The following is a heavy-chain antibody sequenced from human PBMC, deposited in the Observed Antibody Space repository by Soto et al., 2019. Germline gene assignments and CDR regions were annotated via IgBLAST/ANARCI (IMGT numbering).Heavy chain of an antibody. CDR2: ISGSGDST. CDR1: GFTFSSYA. V-gene: IGHV3-23*01. J-gene: IGHJ4*02. D-gene: IGHD6-13*01. CDR3: ARRGPGTDFDY. Sequence: EVQLLDSGGGLVQPGGSLRLSCAASGFTFSSYAMNWVRQAPGKGLECVSVISGSGDSTYYADSVKGRFTISRDNSKNTLYLQMNSLRTEDTAVYYCARRGPGTDFDYWGQGTLVTVSS.